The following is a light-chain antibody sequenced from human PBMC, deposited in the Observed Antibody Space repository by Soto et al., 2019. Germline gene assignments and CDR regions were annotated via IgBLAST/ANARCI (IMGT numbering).Light chain of an antibody. V-gene: IGKV3-20*01. J-gene: IGKJ1*01. CDR3: QQYDSSPRT. CDR1: QSVNSVY. Sequence: EIVLTQSPGTLSLSPGERATLSCRASQSVNSVYLAWYQQKPGQAPRLLIYGASSRATGIPDRFSGSGSGTVFTLTISRLDPEDFAVYFCQQYDSSPRTCGQGTKVEIK. CDR2: GAS.